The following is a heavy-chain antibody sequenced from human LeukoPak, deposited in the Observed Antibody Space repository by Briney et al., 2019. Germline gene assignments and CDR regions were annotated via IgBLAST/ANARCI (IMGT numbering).Heavy chain of an antibody. V-gene: IGHV6-1*01. D-gene: IGHD3-22*01. CDR3: ARAWRYYYDSSGYLDY. CDR1: GDSVSSNSAA. CDR2: TYYRSKWYN. Sequence: SQTLSLTCAISGDSVSSNSAAWNWVRQSPSRGLEWLGRTYYRSKWYNDYAVSVKSRITINPDTSKNQFSLQLNSVAPEDTAVCYCARAWRYYYDSSGYLDYWGQGTLVTVSS. J-gene: IGHJ4*02.